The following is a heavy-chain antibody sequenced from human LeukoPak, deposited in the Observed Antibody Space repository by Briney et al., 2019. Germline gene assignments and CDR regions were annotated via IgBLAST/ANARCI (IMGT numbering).Heavy chain of an antibody. CDR2: ISSKSSYV. CDR1: GFIFSSYD. J-gene: IGHJ4*02. V-gene: IGHV3-21*01. CDR3: ARDKKPSEFSEY. Sequence: GGSLRLSCAASGFIFSSYDMNWFRQAPGKGLEWVSSISSKSSYVFYADSVKGRFTISRDNAKSSLFLQLHSLRAEDTAVYYCARDKKPSEFSEYWGLGTLVTVSS. D-gene: IGHD3-16*02.